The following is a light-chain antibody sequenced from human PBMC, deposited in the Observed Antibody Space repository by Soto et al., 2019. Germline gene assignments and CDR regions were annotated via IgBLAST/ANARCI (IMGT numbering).Light chain of an antibody. Sequence: PGERATLSCRASETVATNLAWYRQKPGQAPRLLISGASTRAAGISDRFRGSGSGTEFTLTISSLRSEDSAIYYCQQYFEWPPMTFGQGTKVDI. CDR2: GAS. V-gene: IGKV3-15*01. J-gene: IGKJ1*01. CDR1: ETVATN. CDR3: QQYFEWPPMT.